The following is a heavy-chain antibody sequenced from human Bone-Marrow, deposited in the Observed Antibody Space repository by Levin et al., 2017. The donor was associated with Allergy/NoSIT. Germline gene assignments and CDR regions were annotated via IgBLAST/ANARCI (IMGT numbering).Heavy chain of an antibody. D-gene: IGHD6-13*01. Sequence: SETLSLTCTVSGDSISRFYWSWIRQPPGGGLEWIGNGYYSGSTNYNPSLKSRVTILLDTSKNQLSLKLISVTAADTAAYYCSRARRSSLIYYCDYWGQGTLVTVSS. CDR3: SRARRSSLIYYCDY. CDR2: GYYSGST. J-gene: IGHJ4*02. V-gene: IGHV4-59*01. CDR1: GDSISRFY.